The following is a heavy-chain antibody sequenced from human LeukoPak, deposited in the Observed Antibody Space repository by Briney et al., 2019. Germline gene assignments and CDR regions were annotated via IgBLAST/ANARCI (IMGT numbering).Heavy chain of an antibody. CDR2: ISGSGGST. Sequence: PGGSLRLSCAASGFTFSSYAMSWVRQTPGKGLEWVSAISGSGGSTYYADSVKGRFTISRDNSKNTLYLQMNSLRAEDTALYYCAKDRRGPNYYDSSGYQGGFDYWGQGTLVTVSS. V-gene: IGHV3-23*01. CDR3: AKDRRGPNYYDSSGYQGGFDY. CDR1: GFTFSSYA. J-gene: IGHJ4*02. D-gene: IGHD3-22*01.